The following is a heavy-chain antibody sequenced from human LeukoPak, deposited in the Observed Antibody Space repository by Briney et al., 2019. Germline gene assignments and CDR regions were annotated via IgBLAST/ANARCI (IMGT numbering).Heavy chain of an antibody. CDR2: IYTSGST. V-gene: IGHV4-4*07. Sequence: SETLSLTCTVSGGSISSYYWSWIRQPAGKGLEWIGRIYTSGSTNYNPSLKSRVTMSVDTSKNQFSLKLSSVTAADTAVYYCARGIVVVPAAYYYYMDVWGKGTTVTVSS. D-gene: IGHD2-2*01. J-gene: IGHJ6*03. CDR3: ARGIVVVPAAYYYYMDV. CDR1: GGSISSYY.